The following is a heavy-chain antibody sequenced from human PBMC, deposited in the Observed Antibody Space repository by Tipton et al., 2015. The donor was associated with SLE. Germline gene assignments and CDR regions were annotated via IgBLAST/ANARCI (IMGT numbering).Heavy chain of an antibody. CDR3: ARARRGSGQLVRDYYYYVDV. CDR1: GYSISSGYY. V-gene: IGHV4-38-2*02. Sequence: TLSLTCTVSGYSISSGYYWGWIRQPPGKGLEWIGSIYHSGSTYYNPSLKSRVTISVDTSKNQFSLKLSSVTAADTALYYCARARRGSGQLVRDYYYYVDVWGKGTTVTVSS. J-gene: IGHJ6*03. CDR2: IYHSGST. D-gene: IGHD6-13*01.